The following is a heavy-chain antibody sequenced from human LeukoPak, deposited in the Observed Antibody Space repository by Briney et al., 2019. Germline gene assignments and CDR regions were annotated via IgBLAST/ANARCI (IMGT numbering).Heavy chain of an antibody. V-gene: IGHV3-9*01. Sequence: PGRSLRLSCAASGFTFDDYAMHWVRQAPGKGLEWVSGISWNSNSIGYADSVKGRFTISRDNAKNSLYLQMNSLRAEDTAVYYCAREVDWGQGTLVTVSS. D-gene: IGHD2-15*01. CDR1: GFTFDDYA. CDR2: ISWNSNSI. J-gene: IGHJ4*02. CDR3: AREVD.